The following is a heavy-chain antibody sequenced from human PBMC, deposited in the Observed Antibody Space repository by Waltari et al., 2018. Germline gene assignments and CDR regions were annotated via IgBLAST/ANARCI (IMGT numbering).Heavy chain of an antibody. D-gene: IGHD6-13*01. V-gene: IGHV3-33*01. CDR2: IWYDGSNK. J-gene: IGHJ3*02. CDR1: GFTFSSYG. CDR3: ARDSSSSSWYSIVSRYPYFDI. Sequence: QVQLVESGGGVVQRGRSLRLSCAASGFTFSSYGMHWVRQAPGKGLEWVAVIWYDGSNKYYADSVKGRFTISRDNSKNTLYLQMNSLRAEDTAVYYCARDSSSSSWYSIVSRYPYFDIWGQGTMVTVSS.